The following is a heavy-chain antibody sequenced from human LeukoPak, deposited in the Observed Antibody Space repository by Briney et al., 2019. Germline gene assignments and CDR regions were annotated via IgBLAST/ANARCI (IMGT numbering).Heavy chain of an antibody. CDR2: INHSGST. J-gene: IGHJ4*02. CDR3: ARGKVDYSNYKAFDY. CDR1: GGSFSGYY. Sequence: SETLSLTCAVYGGSFSGYYWSWIRQPPGKGLEWIGEINHSGSTNYNPSLKSRVTISVDTSKNQFSLKLSSVTAADTAVYYCARGKVDYSNYKAFDYWGQGTLDTVSS. V-gene: IGHV4-34*01. D-gene: IGHD4-11*01.